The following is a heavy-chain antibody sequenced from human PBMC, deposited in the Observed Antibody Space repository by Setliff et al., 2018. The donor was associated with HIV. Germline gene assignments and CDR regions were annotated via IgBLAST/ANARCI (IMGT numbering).Heavy chain of an antibody. J-gene: IGHJ4*02. Sequence: PGGSLRLSCAASGFTFSKFSMSWVRQAPGKGLEWISSISSTGRYIDYADSLRGQFTISRDNARRNSLYLHLIDLGAEDTAIYYCARDAYGDSYFDYWGQGTLVTVSS. CDR3: ARDAYGDSYFDY. CDR2: ISSTGRYI. V-gene: IGHV3-21*01. D-gene: IGHD4-17*01. CDR1: GFTFSKFS.